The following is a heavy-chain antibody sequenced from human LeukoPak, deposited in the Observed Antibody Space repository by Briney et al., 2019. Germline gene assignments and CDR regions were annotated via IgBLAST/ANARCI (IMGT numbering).Heavy chain of an antibody. J-gene: IGHJ4*02. CDR3: ARLEEEMATMLASDY. CDR2: ISAYNGNT. D-gene: IGHD5-24*01. Sequence: AASVKVSCKASGYTFTSYGISWVRQAPGQGLEWMGWISAYNGNTNYAQKLQGRVTMTTDTSTSTAYMELRSLRSDDTAVYYCARLEEEMATMLASDYWGQGTLVTVSS. V-gene: IGHV1-18*01. CDR1: GYTFTSYG.